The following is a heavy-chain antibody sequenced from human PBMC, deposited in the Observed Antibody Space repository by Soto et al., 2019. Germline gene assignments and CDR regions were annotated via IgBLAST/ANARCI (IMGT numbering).Heavy chain of an antibody. CDR1: GGTFSSYA. CDR3: ARGQSGYSYGPYYYYYGMDV. V-gene: IGHV1-69*13. J-gene: IGHJ6*02. D-gene: IGHD5-18*01. Sequence: SVKVSCKASGGTFSSYAISWVRQAPGQGLEWMGGIIPIFGTANCAQKFQGRVTITADESTSTAYMELSSLRYEDTAVYYCARGQSGYSYGPYYYYYGMDVWGQGTTVTVSS. CDR2: IIPIFGTA.